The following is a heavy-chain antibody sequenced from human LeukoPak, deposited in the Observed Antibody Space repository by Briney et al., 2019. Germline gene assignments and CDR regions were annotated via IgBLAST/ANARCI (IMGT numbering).Heavy chain of an antibody. CDR2: ISAYSGNT. Sequence: ASVKVSCKASGYTFTSYGISWVRQAPGQGLEWMGWISAYSGNTNYAQKLQGRVTMTTDTSTSTAYMELRSLRSDDTAVYYCARVVGATTYRDFDYWGQGTLVTVSS. CDR3: ARVVGATTYRDFDY. CDR1: GYTFTSYG. D-gene: IGHD1-26*01. J-gene: IGHJ4*02. V-gene: IGHV1-18*01.